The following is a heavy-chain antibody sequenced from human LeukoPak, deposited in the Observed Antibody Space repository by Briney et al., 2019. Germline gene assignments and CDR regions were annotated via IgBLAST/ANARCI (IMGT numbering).Heavy chain of an antibody. V-gene: IGHV1-18*01. J-gene: IGHJ5*02. D-gene: IGHD2-15*01. CDR2: ISAYNGNT. CDR1: GYTFTICG. CDR3: ARVVVVAATPRWFDP. Sequence: ASGKVCCKASGYTFTICGISWVRQAPGQGIEWMGWISAYNGNTNYAQKLQGRVTMTTDTSTSTAYMELRSLRSDDTAVYYCARVVVVAATPRWFDPWGQGTLVTVSS.